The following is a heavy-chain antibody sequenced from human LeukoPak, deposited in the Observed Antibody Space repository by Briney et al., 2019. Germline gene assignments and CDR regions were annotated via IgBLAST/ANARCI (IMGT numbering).Heavy chain of an antibody. CDR3: ARDSGIRAHRYCSGDDCRRAFDV. CDR1: GDSVSSNTAA. CDR2: TYRRSTWYN. D-gene: IGHD2-15*01. V-gene: IGHV6-1*01. J-gene: IGHJ3*01. Sequence: SQTLSLTCVVSGDSVSSNTAAWNWIRQSPSRGLEWLGRTYRRSTWYNDYDISVKSRITINSDTSKNLFSLQLNSVTPEDTAVYYCARDSGIRAHRYCSGDDCRRAFDVWGQGTMVTVSS.